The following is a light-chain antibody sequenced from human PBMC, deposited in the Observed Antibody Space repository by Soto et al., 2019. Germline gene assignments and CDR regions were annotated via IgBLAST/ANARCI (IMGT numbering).Light chain of an antibody. V-gene: IGLV2-14*01. Sequence: QSALTQPASVSGSPGQSITISCTGTSSDVGGYNYVSWYQQHPGKAPKLMIYEVSTRPSGVSNRFSGSKSGNTASLTISVLQAEDDADYYCSSYTISSTRVFGVGTKLTVL. J-gene: IGLJ2*01. CDR1: SSDVGGYNY. CDR2: EVS. CDR3: SSYTISSTRV.